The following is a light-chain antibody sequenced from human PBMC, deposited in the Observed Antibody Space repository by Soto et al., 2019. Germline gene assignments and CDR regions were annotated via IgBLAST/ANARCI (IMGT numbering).Light chain of an antibody. CDR2: DAS. CDR3: QQHNSFSIT. Sequence: DIQMTQSPSILSGSVVDRFTITFLSSHTITNWLAWYQQKPLKAPRLLIYDASSLEIWVPSRFSGSGSGTEFTLTINSLQADDFATYYCQQHNSFSITFGQGTRLEIK. J-gene: IGKJ5*01. V-gene: IGKV1-5*01. CDR1: HTITNW.